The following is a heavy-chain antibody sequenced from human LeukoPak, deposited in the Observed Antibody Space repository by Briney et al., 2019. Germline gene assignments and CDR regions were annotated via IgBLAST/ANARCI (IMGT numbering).Heavy chain of an antibody. Sequence: GGSLRLSCAASGITFSNHAMTWVRQAPGKGLEWVSGISGSGGSTYYADSVKGRFTISRDNSKNTLYLQMNSLRAEDTAVYYCAKGYYDFWSGYFGDYWGQGSLVTVSS. CDR1: GITFSNHA. D-gene: IGHD3-3*01. J-gene: IGHJ4*02. CDR2: ISGSGGST. CDR3: AKGYYDFWSGYFGDY. V-gene: IGHV3-23*01.